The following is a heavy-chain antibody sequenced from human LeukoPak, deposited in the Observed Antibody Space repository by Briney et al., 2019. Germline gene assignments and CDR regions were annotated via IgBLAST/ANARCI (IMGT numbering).Heavy chain of an antibody. D-gene: IGHD2-2*01. CDR3: ARVDCSSTSCRGLYYYYYMDV. V-gene: IGHV1-69*01. Sequence: GSSVKVSCKASGGAFSSYAISWVRQAPGQGLEWMGGIIPIFGTANYAQKFQGRVTITADESTSTAYMELSSLRSEDTAVYYCARVDCSSTSCRGLYYYYYMDVWGKGTTVTVSS. CDR1: GGAFSSYA. J-gene: IGHJ6*03. CDR2: IIPIFGTA.